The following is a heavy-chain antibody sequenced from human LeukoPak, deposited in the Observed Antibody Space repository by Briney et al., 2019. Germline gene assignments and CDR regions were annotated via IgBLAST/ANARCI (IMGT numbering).Heavy chain of an antibody. CDR3: ARGGQYGSGSYYTYYYYGMDV. V-gene: IGHV4-4*07. Sequence: SETLSLTRTVSVGSISSYYWSWIRQPAGKGLEWIGRIYTSGSTNYHPSLKSRVTMSVDTSKNQFSLKLSSVTAADTAVYYCARGGQYGSGSYYTYYYYGMDVWGQGTTVTVSS. CDR2: IYTSGST. CDR1: VGSISSYY. D-gene: IGHD3-10*01. J-gene: IGHJ6*02.